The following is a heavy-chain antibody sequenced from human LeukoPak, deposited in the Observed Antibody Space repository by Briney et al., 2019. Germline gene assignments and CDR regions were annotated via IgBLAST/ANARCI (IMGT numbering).Heavy chain of an antibody. V-gene: IGHV3-53*05. CDR1: GFSVSTNY. CDR2: IYSDGST. J-gene: IGHJ4*02. CDR3: MDPLAG. Sequence: QPGGSLRLSCATSGFSVSTNYVTWVRQPPGKGLEWVSVIYSDGSTYYADSVKGRFTISRDNSKNTVYLQMSSLRAEDTAVYYCMDPLAGWGQGTLVTVSS. D-gene: IGHD2-2*03.